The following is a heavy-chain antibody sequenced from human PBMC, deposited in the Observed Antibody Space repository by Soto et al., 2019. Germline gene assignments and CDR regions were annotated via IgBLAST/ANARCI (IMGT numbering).Heavy chain of an antibody. D-gene: IGHD4-17*01. CDR3: SRGTTVETAGY. V-gene: IGHV1-18*01. J-gene: IGHJ4*02. CDR1: GYTFTSYG. Sequence: QVQLVQSGAEVKKPGASVKVSCKASGYTFTSYGISWVRQAPGQGLEWMGWISAYNGNTNYAQKLQGRVSMTTDTATCTAYMELRSLRSESKAVAYCSRGTTVETAGYWGQGTLVTVSS. CDR2: ISAYNGNT.